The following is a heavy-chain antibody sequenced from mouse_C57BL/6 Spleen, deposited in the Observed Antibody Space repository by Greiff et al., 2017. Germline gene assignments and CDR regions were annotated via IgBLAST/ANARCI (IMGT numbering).Heavy chain of an antibody. CDR2: ISSGGDYI. CDR1: GFTFSSYA. J-gene: IGHJ1*03. Sequence: EVQGVESGEGLVKPGGSLKLSCAASGFTFSSYAMSWVRQTPEKRLEWVAYISSGGDYIYYADTVKGRFTISRDNARNTLYLQMSSLKSEDTAMYYCTRDSGYYWYFDVWGTGTTVTVSS. CDR3: TRDSGYYWYFDV. D-gene: IGHD2-2*01. V-gene: IGHV5-9-1*02.